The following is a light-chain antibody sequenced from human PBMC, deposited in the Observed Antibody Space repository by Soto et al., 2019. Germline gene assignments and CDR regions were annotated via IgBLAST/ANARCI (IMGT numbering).Light chain of an antibody. CDR3: QQCSSWPPA. CDR2: YTP. J-gene: IGKJ1*01. CDR1: QSVRTY. Sequence: VLAYSSDTLSSSSCGSANLSCRASQSVRTYLAWYQQKPGQAPGLLIQYTPKWATDIPTRFSGSGTGTDFTLTISSLEPEDSVFYYRQQCSSWPPAIGQGTKVDIK. V-gene: IGKV3-11*01.